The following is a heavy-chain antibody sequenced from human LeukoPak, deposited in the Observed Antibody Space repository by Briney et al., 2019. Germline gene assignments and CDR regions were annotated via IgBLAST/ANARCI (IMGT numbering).Heavy chain of an antibody. J-gene: IGHJ4*02. CDR3: ARDFGQTTFDY. CDR1: GGSFSGYY. D-gene: IGHD1-1*01. CDR2: IYTSGST. Sequence: SETLSLTCAVHGGSFSGYYWSWIRQPAGKGLEWIGRIYTSGSTNYNPSLKSRVTMSVDTSKNQFSLKLSSVTAADTAVYYCARDFGQTTFDYWGQGTLVTVSS. V-gene: IGHV4-59*10.